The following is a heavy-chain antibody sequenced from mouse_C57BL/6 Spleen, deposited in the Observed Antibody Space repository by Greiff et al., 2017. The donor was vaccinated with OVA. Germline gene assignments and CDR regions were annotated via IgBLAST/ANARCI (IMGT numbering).Heavy chain of an antibody. V-gene: IGHV3-6*01. Sequence: EVKLMESGPGLVKPSQSLSLTCSVTGYSITSGYYWNWIRQFPGNKLEWMGYISYDGSNNCNPSLKNRISITRDTSKNQFFLKLNSVTTEDTATYYCAGDFAYWGQGTLVTVSA. CDR2: ISYDGSN. J-gene: IGHJ3*01. CDR3: AGDFAY. CDR1: GYSITSGYY.